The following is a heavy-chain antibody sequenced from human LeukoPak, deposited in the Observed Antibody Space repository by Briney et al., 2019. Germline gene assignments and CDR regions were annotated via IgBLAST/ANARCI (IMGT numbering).Heavy chain of an antibody. Sequence: ASVKVSCKASGYTFTSYAISWVRQAPGQGLVWMGWISAYNGNANYAQKLQGRVTMTTVTSTSTAYMELSTLRPEDTAVYYCASDGYDSSGYLLDYWGQGTLVTVSS. CDR2: ISAYNGNA. CDR1: GYTFTSYA. CDR3: ASDGYDSSGYLLDY. D-gene: IGHD3-22*01. V-gene: IGHV1-18*01. J-gene: IGHJ4*02.